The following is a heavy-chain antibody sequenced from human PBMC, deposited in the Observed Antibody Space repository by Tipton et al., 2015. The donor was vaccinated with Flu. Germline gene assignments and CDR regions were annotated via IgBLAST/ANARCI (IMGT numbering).Heavy chain of an antibody. CDR2: INQDGSQI. CDR1: DFTFRTYW. D-gene: IGHD6-13*01. CDR3: ARAVAAAGSY. J-gene: IGHJ4*02. V-gene: IGHV3-7*04. Sequence: SLRLSCAASDFTFRTYWMSWLRQAPGKGLEWVANINQDGSQIYYLDSVKGRFTISRDNAKNSLYLQMTSLRVEDTAVYYCARAVAAAGSYWGQGTLVTVSS.